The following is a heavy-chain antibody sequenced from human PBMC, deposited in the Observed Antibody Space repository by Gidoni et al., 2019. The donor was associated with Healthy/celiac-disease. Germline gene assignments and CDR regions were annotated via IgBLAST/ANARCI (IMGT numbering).Heavy chain of an antibody. CDR1: GFTFSTAW. Sequence: EVQLVESGGGLVKPGGSLRLSCAASGFTFSTAWMSWVRQAPGKGLEWVGRIKSKTDGGTTDYAAPVKGRFTISRDDSKNTLYLQMNSLKTEDTAVYYCTTDLSSGWYALVGATNGMDVWGQGTTVTVSS. CDR3: TTDLSSGWYALVGATNGMDV. D-gene: IGHD6-19*01. V-gene: IGHV3-15*01. J-gene: IGHJ6*02. CDR2: IKSKTDGGTT.